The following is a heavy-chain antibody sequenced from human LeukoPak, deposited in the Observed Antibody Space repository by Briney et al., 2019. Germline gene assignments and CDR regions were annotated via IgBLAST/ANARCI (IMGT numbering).Heavy chain of an antibody. CDR1: GCTFSSYA. D-gene: IGHD4-11*01. Sequence: ASVKVSCKASGCTFSSYAISWVRQAPGQGLEWMGGIIPIFGTANYAQKFQGRVTITADESTSTAYMELSSLRSEDTAVYYCARVSNYYYYYYMDVWGKGTTVTVSS. V-gene: IGHV1-69*13. J-gene: IGHJ6*03. CDR3: ARVSNYYYYYYMDV. CDR2: IIPIFGTA.